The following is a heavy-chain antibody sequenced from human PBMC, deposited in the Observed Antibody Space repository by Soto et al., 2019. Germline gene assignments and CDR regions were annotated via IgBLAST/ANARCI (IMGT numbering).Heavy chain of an antibody. CDR3: ARDRIAVAGEYYYGMDV. J-gene: IGHJ6*02. CDR2: IIPIFGTA. Sequence: SVKVSCKASGGTFSSYAISWVRQAPGQGLEWMGGIIPIFGTANYAQKFQGRVTITADESTSTAYMELSSLRSEDTAVYYCARDRIAVAGEYYYGMDVWGQGTTVTVSS. V-gene: IGHV1-69*13. D-gene: IGHD6-19*01. CDR1: GGTFSSYA.